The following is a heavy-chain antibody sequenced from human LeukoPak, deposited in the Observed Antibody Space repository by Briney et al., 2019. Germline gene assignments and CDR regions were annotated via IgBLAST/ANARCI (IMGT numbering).Heavy chain of an antibody. V-gene: IGHV3-30*02. CDR2: IRYDGSNK. Sequence: PGGSLRLSCAASGFTFSSYGMHWVRQAPGKGLEWVAFIRYDGSNKYYADSVKGRFTISRDNSKSTLYLQMNSLRAEDTAVYYCANPSDCSSTSCYYQGDYWGQGTLVTVSS. CDR3: ANPSDCSSTSCYYQGDY. CDR1: GFTFSSYG. D-gene: IGHD2-2*01. J-gene: IGHJ4*02.